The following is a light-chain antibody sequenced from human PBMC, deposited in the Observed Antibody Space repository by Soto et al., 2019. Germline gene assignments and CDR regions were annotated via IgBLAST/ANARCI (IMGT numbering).Light chain of an antibody. J-gene: IGKJ5*01. CDR2: DAS. V-gene: IGKV1-33*01. Sequence: DIQITQTPSSLSASVGDRVTITCRASQSISTYLNWYQQKPGRAPKLLIYDASNLEAGVPSRFRGSGSGTDFTFTISRLQPEDIATYYCQQYENRPTFGQGTRLEIK. CDR3: QQYENRPT. CDR1: QSISTY.